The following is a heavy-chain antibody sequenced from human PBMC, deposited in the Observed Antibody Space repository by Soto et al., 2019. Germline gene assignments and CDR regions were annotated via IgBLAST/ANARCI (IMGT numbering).Heavy chain of an antibody. D-gene: IGHD1-26*01. CDR1: GFTFSSYG. CDR2: ISYDGSNK. CDR3: AKEMVGATNFDY. V-gene: IGHV3-30*18. Sequence: QVQLVESGGGVVQPGRSLRLSCAASGFTFSSYGMHWVRQAPGKGLEWVAVISYDGSNKYYADSVKGRFTIFRDNSKNTLYLQMNSLRAEDTAVYYCAKEMVGATNFDYWGQGTLVTVSS. J-gene: IGHJ4*02.